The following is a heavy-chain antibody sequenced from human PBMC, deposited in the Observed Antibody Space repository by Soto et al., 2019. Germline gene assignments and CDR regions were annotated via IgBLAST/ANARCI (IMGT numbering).Heavy chain of an antibody. CDR1: GNTFTGYY. J-gene: IGHJ4*02. CDR3: ARDLGGSRDS. CDR2: INPNNDGT. V-gene: IGHV1-2*02. Sequence: ASVKVSCKASGNTFTGYYIHWVRQAPGQGLEWMRWINPNNDGTTYAEKFQGRVTMTRDTSTSTAYMELSRLRSDDTAVYYCARDLGGSRDSWGQGTLVTVSS. D-gene: IGHD1-26*01.